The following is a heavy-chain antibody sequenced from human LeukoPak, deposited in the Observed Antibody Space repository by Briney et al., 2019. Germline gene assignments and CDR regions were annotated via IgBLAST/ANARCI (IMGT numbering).Heavy chain of an antibody. CDR2: IYYSGST. V-gene: IGHV4-59*01. D-gene: IGHD2-15*01. CDR3: ASDGGGSNFDY. CDR1: GGSISSYY. J-gene: IGHJ4*02. Sequence: SETLSLTCTVSGGSISSYYWSWIRQPPGKGLEWIGYIYYSGSTNYNPSLKSRVTISVDTSKNQFSLKLSSVTAADTAVYYCASDGGGSNFDYWGQGTLVTVSS.